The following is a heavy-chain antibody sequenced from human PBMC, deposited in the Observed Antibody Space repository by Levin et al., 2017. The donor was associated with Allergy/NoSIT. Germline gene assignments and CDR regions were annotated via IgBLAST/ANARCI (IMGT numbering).Heavy chain of an antibody. D-gene: IGHD1-26*01. J-gene: IGHJ3*02. CDR1: GYSFTSYW. V-gene: IGHV5-51*01. CDR3: ARQNGRYSGSFYI. CDR2: IYPGDSDT. Sequence: GESLKISCKGSGYSFTSYWIGWVRQMPGKGLEWMGIIYPGDSDTRYSPSFQGQVIISVDKSISTAYLQWSSLKASDTAMYYCARQNGRYSGSFYIWGQGTMVTVSS.